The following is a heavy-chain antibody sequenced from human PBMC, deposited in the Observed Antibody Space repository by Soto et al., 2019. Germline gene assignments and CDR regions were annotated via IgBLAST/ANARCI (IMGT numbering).Heavy chain of an antibody. V-gene: IGHV1-2*02. CDR1: GGTFSSYA. D-gene: IGHD3-16*01. J-gene: IGHJ5*02. CDR3: ARAQGDMIPYNWFDP. Sequence: GASVKVSCKASGGTFSSYAISWVRQAPGQGLEWMGGINPNSGGTNYAQKFQGRVTMTRDTSTSTAYMELSRLRSDDTAVYYCARAQGDMIPYNWFDPWGQGTLVTVSS. CDR2: INPNSGGT.